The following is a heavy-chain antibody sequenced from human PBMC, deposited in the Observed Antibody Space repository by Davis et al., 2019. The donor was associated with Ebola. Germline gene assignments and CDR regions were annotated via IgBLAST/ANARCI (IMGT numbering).Heavy chain of an antibody. Sequence: PGGSLRLSCAASGLTFSSYWMHWVRQAPGKGLVWVSRIKTDGSVTGYADSVKGRFTISRDNAKNTLFLEMRSLRAEDTAVYYCTRDFDWDGGYWGRGTLVTVSS. CDR1: GLTFSSYW. D-gene: IGHD3-16*01. V-gene: IGHV3-74*01. CDR3: TRDFDWDGGY. CDR2: IKTDGSVT. J-gene: IGHJ4*02.